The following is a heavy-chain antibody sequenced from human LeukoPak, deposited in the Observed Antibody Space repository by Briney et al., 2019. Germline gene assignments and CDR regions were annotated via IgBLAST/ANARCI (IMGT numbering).Heavy chain of an antibody. J-gene: IGHJ3*02. CDR1: GFTVSSNY. Sequence: GGSLRLSCAASGFTVSSNYMSWVRQAPGKGLEWVSVIYSGGSTHYADSVKGRFTISRDNSKNTLYLQMNSLRAEDTAVYYCASSDFPHAFDIWGQRTMVTVSS. CDR3: ASSDFPHAFDI. V-gene: IGHV3-66*01. CDR2: IYSGGST. D-gene: IGHD3-10*01.